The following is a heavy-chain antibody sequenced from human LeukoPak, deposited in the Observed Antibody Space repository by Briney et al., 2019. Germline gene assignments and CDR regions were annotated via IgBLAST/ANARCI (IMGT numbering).Heavy chain of an antibody. D-gene: IGHD2-2*01. J-gene: IGHJ6*03. V-gene: IGHV4-30-2*01. CDR1: GGSISSGGYY. CDR3: ARDHAIVGDQLPFYYYYMDV. Sequence: SETLSLTCTVSGGSISSGGYYWSWIRQPPGKGLEWIGYIYHSGSTYYNPSLKSRVTISVDRSKNQFSLKLSSVTAADTAVYYCARDHAIVGDQLPFYYYYMDVWGKGTTVTVSS. CDR2: IYHSGST.